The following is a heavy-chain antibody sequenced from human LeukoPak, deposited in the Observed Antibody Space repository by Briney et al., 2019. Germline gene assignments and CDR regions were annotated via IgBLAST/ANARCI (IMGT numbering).Heavy chain of an antibody. J-gene: IGHJ4*02. D-gene: IGHD5-18*01. CDR3: ARGGYSYGSFDY. Sequence: SETLSLTCTVSGGSISSYYWSWIRQPPGKGLEWIGYIYYSGSTNYNPSLKSRATISVDTSKNQFSLKLSSVTAADTAVYYCARGGYSYGSFDYWGQGTLVTVSS. CDR2: IYYSGST. V-gene: IGHV4-59*01. CDR1: GGSISSYY.